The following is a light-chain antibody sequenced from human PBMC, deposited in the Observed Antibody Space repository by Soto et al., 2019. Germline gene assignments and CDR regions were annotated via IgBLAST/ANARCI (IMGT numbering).Light chain of an antibody. CDR2: AAS. CDR3: QQSYSTPRLFT. CDR1: QSISRY. V-gene: IGKV1-39*01. J-gene: IGKJ2*01. Sequence: DIQMTQSPSSLSASVGDRVTITCRASQSISRYLNWYQQNPGKAPKLLIYAASSLQSGVPSRFSGSGSGTDFTLTISSLQPEDSATYYCQQSYSTPRLFTFGQGTNLEIK.